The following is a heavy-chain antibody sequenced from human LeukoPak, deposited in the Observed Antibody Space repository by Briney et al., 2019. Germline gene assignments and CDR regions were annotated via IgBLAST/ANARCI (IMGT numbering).Heavy chain of an antibody. CDR2: INPSGGST. J-gene: IGHJ4*02. D-gene: IGHD3-10*01. CDR1: GYTFTSYY. CDR3: AREGRGGYGSGSLDY. V-gene: IGHV1-46*01. Sequence: ASVKVSCKASGYTFTSYYMHWVRQAPGQGLEWMGIINPSGGSTSYAQKFQGRVTMTRDMSTSTVYMELSSLRSEDTAVYYCAREGRGGYGSGSLDYWGQGTLVTVSS.